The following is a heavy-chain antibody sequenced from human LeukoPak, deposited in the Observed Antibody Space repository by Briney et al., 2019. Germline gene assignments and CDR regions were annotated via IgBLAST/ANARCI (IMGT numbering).Heavy chain of an antibody. CDR2: IYSGGST. V-gene: IGHV3-53*01. CDR3: ARDDSSGYYHDY. J-gene: IGHJ4*02. D-gene: IGHD3-22*01. CDR1: GFTVSTNY. Sequence: GGSLRLSCAASGFTVSTNYMSWVRQATGKGLEWVSVIYSGGSTYYADSVKGRFTISRDNSKNTLYLQMNSLRAEDTAVYYCARDDSSGYYHDYWGQGTLVTVS.